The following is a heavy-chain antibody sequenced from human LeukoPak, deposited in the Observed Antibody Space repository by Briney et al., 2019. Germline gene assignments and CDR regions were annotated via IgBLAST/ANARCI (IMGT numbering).Heavy chain of an antibody. V-gene: IGHV1-8*01. CDR1: GYTFTSYH. CDR2: MNANSGNT. CDR3: AREGFDY. J-gene: IGHJ4*02. Sequence: ASVKVSCKASGYTFTSYHINWVRQATGQGLEWMGWMNANSGNTGFAQRFQGRVTITINTSITTAYMELSSLRSEDTAVYYCAREGFDYWGQGTLVTVSS.